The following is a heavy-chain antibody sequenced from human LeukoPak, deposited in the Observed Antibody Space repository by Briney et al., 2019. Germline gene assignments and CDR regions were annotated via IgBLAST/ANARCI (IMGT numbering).Heavy chain of an antibody. CDR2: ISSSGSTI. CDR1: GFTFSSYE. J-gene: IGHJ4*02. V-gene: IGHV3-48*03. Sequence: GGSLRLSCAASGFTFSSYEMNWVRQAPGKGLEWVSYISSSGSTIYYADSVKGRFTISRDNAKNSLYLQMNSLRAEDTAVYYCATLDYYDSSGYPKNLDYWGQGTLVTVSS. CDR3: ATLDYYDSSGYPKNLDY. D-gene: IGHD3-22*01.